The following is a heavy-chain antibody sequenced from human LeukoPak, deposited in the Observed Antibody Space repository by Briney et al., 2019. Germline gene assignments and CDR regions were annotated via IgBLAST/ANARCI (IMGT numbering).Heavy chain of an antibody. J-gene: IGHJ4*02. D-gene: IGHD4-17*01. CDR2: ISSGSSYR. V-gene: IGHV3-21*01. Sequence: PGGSLRLSCAASGFTFSSYSMNWVRQAPGKGLEWVSSISSGSSYRYYADSVKGRFTISRDNAKNSLNLQMNSLRAEDTAVYYCARGHDYGDYGLGYWGQGTLVTVSS. CDR3: ARGHDYGDYGLGY. CDR1: GFTFSSYS.